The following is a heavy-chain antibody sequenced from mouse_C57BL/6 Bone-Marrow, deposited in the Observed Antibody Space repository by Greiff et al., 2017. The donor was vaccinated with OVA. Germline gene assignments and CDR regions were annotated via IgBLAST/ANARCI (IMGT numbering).Heavy chain of an antibody. D-gene: IGHD1-1*01. CDR1: GFTFSDYY. CDR2: ISNGGGST. J-gene: IGHJ2*01. Sequence: EVQGVESGGGLVQPGGSLKLSCAASGFTFSDYYMYWVRQTPEKRLEWVAYISNGGGSTYYPDTVKGRFTISRDNAKNTLYLQMSRLKSEDTAMYYCARPNYYGSSLYYFDYWGQGTTLTVSS. CDR3: ARPNYYGSSLYYFDY. V-gene: IGHV5-12*01.